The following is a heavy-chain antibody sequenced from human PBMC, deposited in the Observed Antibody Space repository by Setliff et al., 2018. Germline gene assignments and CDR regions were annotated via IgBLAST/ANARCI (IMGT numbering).Heavy chain of an antibody. Sequence: GASVKVSCKASGYTFTSYDINWVRQATGQGLEWMGWMNPNSGNTGYAQKFQGRVTMTRNTSISTAYMELSRLRSDDTAVYYCARRVRIAVLNLYYFEYWGQGTLVTVSS. CDR3: ARRVRIAVLNLYYFEY. V-gene: IGHV1-8*02. D-gene: IGHD6-19*01. CDR2: MNPNSGNT. CDR1: GYTFTSYD. J-gene: IGHJ4*02.